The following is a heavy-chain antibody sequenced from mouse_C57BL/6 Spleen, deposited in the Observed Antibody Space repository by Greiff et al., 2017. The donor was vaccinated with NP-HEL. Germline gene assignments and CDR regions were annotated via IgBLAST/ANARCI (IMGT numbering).Heavy chain of an antibody. J-gene: IGHJ2*01. V-gene: IGHV1-69*01. CDR1: GYTFTSYW. CDR2: IDPSDSYT. D-gene: IGHD1-1*01. Sequence: QVQLQQPGAELVMPGASVKLSCKASGYTFTSYWMHWVKQRPGQGLEWIGEIDPSDSYTNYNQKFKGKSTLTVDKSSSTAYMQLSSLTSEDSAVYYCARSPDYYGSSYGNYWGQGTTLTVSS. CDR3: ARSPDYYGSSYGNY.